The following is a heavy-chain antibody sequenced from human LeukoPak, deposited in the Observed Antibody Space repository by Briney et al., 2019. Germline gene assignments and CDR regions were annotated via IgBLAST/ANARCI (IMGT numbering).Heavy chain of an antibody. CDR1: RFAFNKYA. Sequence: GGPLRLLCAASRFAFNKYAMHGLRQAPDKALEGVAAIWFDGSHEEFADSVKGRFTISRDNSKNTQYMQMNSLRAEDTAVYYCASGSVGSCSSPSCWAFEHWGQGALVTVSS. CDR2: IWFDGSHE. D-gene: IGHD2-2*01. V-gene: IGHV3-33*03. CDR3: ASGSVGSCSSPSCWAFEH. J-gene: IGHJ1*01.